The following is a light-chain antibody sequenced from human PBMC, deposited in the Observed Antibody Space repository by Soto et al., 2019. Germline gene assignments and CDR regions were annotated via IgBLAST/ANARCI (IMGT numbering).Light chain of an antibody. CDR1: QSVSSSY. CDR2: GAS. V-gene: IGKV3-15*01. J-gene: IGKJ1*01. Sequence: EIVLPQSPGTLSLSPGERATLSCRASQSVSSSYLAWYQQKPGQAPRLLIYGASTRATGIPARCSGSGSGTEFTLTISSLQSEDFAVYYCQQYNNWPPVTFGQGTKVDI. CDR3: QQYNNWPPVT.